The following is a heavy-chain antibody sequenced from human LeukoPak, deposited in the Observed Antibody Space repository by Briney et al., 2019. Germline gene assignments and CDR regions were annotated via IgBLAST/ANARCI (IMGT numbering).Heavy chain of an antibody. CDR1: GGTFSSYA. CDR3: ARADPCGGDCYANFDY. CDR2: IIPIFGTA. Sequence: GASVKVSCKASGGTFSSYAISWVRQAPGQGLEWMGGIIPIFGTANYAQKFQGRVTITTDESTSTAYMELSSLRSEDTAVYYCARADPCGGDCYANFDYWGQGTLVTVSS. J-gene: IGHJ4*02. D-gene: IGHD2-21*02. V-gene: IGHV1-69*05.